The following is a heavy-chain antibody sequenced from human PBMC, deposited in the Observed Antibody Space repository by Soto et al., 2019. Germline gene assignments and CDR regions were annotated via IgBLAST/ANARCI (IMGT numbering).Heavy chain of an antibody. Sequence: QVQLVESGGGLVKPGGSLRLSCAASGFTFSAYYMSWIRQAPGKGLEWVSYISSSGCTIYYADSVKGRFTISRNNAKNSLYLQMNSLRAEDTAVYYCARDRVVATVEPRYFELWGRGTLVTVSS. J-gene: IGHJ2*01. D-gene: IGHD5-12*01. CDR1: GFTFSAYY. V-gene: IGHV3-11*01. CDR3: ARDRVVATVEPRYFEL. CDR2: ISSSGCTI.